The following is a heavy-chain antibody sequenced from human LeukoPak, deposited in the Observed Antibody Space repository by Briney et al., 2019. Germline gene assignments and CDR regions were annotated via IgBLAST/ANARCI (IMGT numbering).Heavy chain of an antibody. CDR3: AKWGDYDILTGYYDPDY. D-gene: IGHD3-9*01. J-gene: IGHJ4*02. V-gene: IGHV3-23*01. CDR1: GYTFTNYA. Sequence: GGSLRLSCAASGYTFTNYAMYWVRQAPGKGLEWVSAVSGRDDSTYYADSVKGRFTISRDTSKNTLFLQMNSLRAEDTAVYYCAKWGDYDILTGYYDPDYWGQGTLVTVSS. CDR2: VSGRDDST.